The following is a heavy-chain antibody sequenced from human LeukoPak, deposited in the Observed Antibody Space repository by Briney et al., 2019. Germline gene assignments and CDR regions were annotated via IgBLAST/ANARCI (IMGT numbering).Heavy chain of an antibody. V-gene: IGHV1-69*05. Sequence: SVKVSCKASGGTFSSYAISWVRQAPGQGLEWMGGIIPIFGTANYAQKFQGRVTITTDESTSTAYMELSSLRSEDTAVYYCARGRGYSYGPFDYWGQGTLVTVSS. D-gene: IGHD5-18*01. J-gene: IGHJ4*02. CDR1: GGTFSSYA. CDR2: IIPIFGTA. CDR3: ARGRGYSYGPFDY.